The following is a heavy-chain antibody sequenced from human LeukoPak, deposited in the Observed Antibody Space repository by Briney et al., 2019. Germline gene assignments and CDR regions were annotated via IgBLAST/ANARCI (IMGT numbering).Heavy chain of an antibody. D-gene: IGHD3-9*01. CDR1: GFTFSSCA. J-gene: IGHJ5*02. V-gene: IGHV3-23*01. CDR2: ISGSGGIT. Sequence: GGSLRLSCAASGFTFSSCAMNWVRQAPGKGLEWVSGISGSGGITHYADSVRGRFTISRDNSKNTLYLQMNSLRAEDTAVYYCARHTELRYFDWLFRRDWFDPWGQGTLVTVSS. CDR3: ARHTELRYFDWLFRRDWFDP.